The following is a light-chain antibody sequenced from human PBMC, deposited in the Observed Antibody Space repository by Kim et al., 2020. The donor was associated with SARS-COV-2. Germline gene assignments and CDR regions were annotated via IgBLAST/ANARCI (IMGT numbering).Light chain of an antibody. CDR3: HQYNDWPT. CDR2: GAS. Sequence: DIIMTQSPATLSVSPGERATLSCRASHFISRNLAWYQQQPGQAPRLLIYGASTRATGIPARFSGSGSGTEFTLTISSLQYEDFAVYYCHQYNDWPTFGQGTKLEI. J-gene: IGKJ2*01. CDR1: HFISRN. V-gene: IGKV3D-15*01.